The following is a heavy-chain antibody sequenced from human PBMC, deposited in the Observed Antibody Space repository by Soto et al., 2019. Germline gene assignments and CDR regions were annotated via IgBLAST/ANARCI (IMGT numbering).Heavy chain of an antibody. V-gene: IGHV1-69*13. J-gene: IGHJ6*02. D-gene: IGHD2-15*01. CDR1: GGTFSSYA. Sequence: SVKVSCKASGGTFSSYAISWVRQAPGQGLEWMGGIIPIFGTANYAQKFQGRVTITADESTSTAYMELSSLRSEDTAVYYCASTPKPRVGPATSYCSGGSCYLSALYYYYGMDVWGQGTTVTVSS. CDR3: ASTPKPRVGPATSYCSGGSCYLSALYYYYGMDV. CDR2: IIPIFGTA.